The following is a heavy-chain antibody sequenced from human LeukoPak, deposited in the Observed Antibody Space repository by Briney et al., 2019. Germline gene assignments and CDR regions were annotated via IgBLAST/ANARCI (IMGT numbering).Heavy chain of an antibody. J-gene: IGHJ4*02. Sequence: SETLSLTCAVYGGSISGYYWSWIRQPPGKGLEWIGEINHSGSTNYNPSLKSRVTISVDTSKNQFSLKLSSVTAADTAVYYCASGRYSGSYYYDYWGQGTLVTVSS. V-gene: IGHV4-34*01. CDR1: GGSISGYY. CDR3: ASGRYSGSYYYDY. CDR2: INHSGST. D-gene: IGHD1-26*01.